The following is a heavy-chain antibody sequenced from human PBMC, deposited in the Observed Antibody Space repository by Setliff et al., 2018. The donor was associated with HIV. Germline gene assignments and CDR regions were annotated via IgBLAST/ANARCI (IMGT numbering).Heavy chain of an antibody. CDR1: GFKFDDYG. CDR2: LNWRGDDT. D-gene: IGHD2-15*01. V-gene: IGHV3-20*04. CDR3: ARLGRAIDDGGSSVRLDF. Sequence: GGSLRLSCAASGFKFDDYGMSWVRQAPGKGLEWVSGLNWRGDDTGYADSVEGRFTISRDNAQNSVYLQMNNLRAEDTATYYCARLGRAIDDGGSSVRLDFWGQGVLVTVSS. J-gene: IGHJ4*02.